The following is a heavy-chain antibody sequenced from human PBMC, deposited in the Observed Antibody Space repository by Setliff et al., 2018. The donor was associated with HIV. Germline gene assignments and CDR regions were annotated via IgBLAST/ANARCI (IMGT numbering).Heavy chain of an antibody. J-gene: IGHJ6*03. CDR1: GYSISSGYY. CDR3: ARRRSPPSGFYSKYYMDV. V-gene: IGHV4-38-2*01. D-gene: IGHD3-22*01. Sequence: KPSETLSLTCAVSGYSISSGYYWAWIRQSPGKGLDWIGSIHHSGTTYYNPSLKSRVTISVDTTTNQVSLQVNSVTAADTAVYYCARRRSPPSGFYSKYYMDVWGKGTTVTVSS. CDR2: IHHSGTT.